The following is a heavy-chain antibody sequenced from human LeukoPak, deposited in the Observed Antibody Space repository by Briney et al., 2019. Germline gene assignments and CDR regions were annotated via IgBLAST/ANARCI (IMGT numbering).Heavy chain of an antibody. CDR1: GFTFDDYA. V-gene: IGHV3-9*01. Sequence: PGRSLRLSCAASGFTFDDYAMHWVRQAPGKGLEWVSGISWNSGSIGYADSVKGRFTISRDNAKNSLYLQMNSLRAEDTALYYCAKDRGARWLDRNFQHWGQGTLVTVSS. CDR2: ISWNSGSI. D-gene: IGHD6-19*01. J-gene: IGHJ1*01. CDR3: AKDRGARWLDRNFQH.